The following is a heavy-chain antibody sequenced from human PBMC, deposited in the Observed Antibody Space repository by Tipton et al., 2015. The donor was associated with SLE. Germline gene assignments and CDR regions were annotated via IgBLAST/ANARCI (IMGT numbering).Heavy chain of an antibody. CDR3: ARQWRRSAFDI. CDR1: GGSFSGYY. D-gene: IGHD6-19*01. Sequence: TLSLTCAVYGGSFSGYYWSWIRQPPGKGLGWIGEINHSGSTNYNPSPKSRVTISVDTSKNQFSLKLSSGTAADTAVYYCARQWRRSAFDIWGQGTMVTVSS. J-gene: IGHJ3*02. V-gene: IGHV4-34*01. CDR2: INHSGST.